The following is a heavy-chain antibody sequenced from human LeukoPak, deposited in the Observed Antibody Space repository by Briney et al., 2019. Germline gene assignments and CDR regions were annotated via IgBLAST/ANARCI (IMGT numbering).Heavy chain of an antibody. D-gene: IGHD2-2*01. CDR2: IYYSGRT. CDR1: GGSISSSSYF. V-gene: IGHV4-39*01. CDR3: AKLPNRSTTCPGGDCYYMDV. J-gene: IGHJ6*03. Sequence: SETLSLTCTVSGGSISSSSYFWGWIRQPPGKGLEWIGSIYYSGRTYYNLSLKSRVTISVDTSKNQFFLKLSSETAADTAVYYCAKLPNRSTTCPGGDCYYMDVWGKGTTVTVSS.